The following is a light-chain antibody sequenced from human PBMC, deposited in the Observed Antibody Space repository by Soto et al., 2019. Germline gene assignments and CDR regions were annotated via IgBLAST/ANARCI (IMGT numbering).Light chain of an antibody. Sequence: DIEMTQSPSSLSASMGDRVTITCRASQAVDNDLAWFQQTPGQAPKSLIYATSRLQSGVPPRFSGSGSGTEFTLTITSLQPDDFGTYYCLQYTSYPLSFGGGTTVEI. V-gene: IGKV1-16*01. CDR1: QAVDND. J-gene: IGKJ4*01. CDR3: LQYTSYPLS. CDR2: ATS.